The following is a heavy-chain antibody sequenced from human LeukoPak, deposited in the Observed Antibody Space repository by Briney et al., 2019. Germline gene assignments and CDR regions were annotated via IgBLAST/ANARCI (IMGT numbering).Heavy chain of an antibody. D-gene: IGHD3-10*01. CDR2: INPNSGGT. CDR1: GYTFTGYY. Sequence: EASVKVSCKASGYTFTGYYMHWVRQAPGQGLEWMGWINPNSGGTNYAQKFQGRVTMTRDTSISTAYMELSRLRSDDTAVYYCARGGSGSYYQLDYWGQGTLVTVSS. V-gene: IGHV1-2*02. J-gene: IGHJ4*02. CDR3: ARGGSGSYYQLDY.